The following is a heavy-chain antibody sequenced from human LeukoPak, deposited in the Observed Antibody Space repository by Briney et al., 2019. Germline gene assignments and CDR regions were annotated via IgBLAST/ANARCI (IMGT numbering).Heavy chain of an antibody. J-gene: IGHJ3*02. Sequence: GGSLRLSCEAPEFIFSKYRMSWVRQAPEKGLEWVARINQDGTEKYSVDSVKGRFTISRDNAKNSLYLQINNVKAEDTAVYYCARTSVNSLWDDAFDIWGQGTMVTVSS. CDR2: INQDGTEK. CDR1: EFIFSKYR. D-gene: IGHD4-17*01. CDR3: ARTSVNSLWDDAFDI. V-gene: IGHV3-7*05.